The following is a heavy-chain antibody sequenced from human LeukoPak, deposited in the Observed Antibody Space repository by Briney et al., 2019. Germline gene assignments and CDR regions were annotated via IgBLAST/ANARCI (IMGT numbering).Heavy chain of an antibody. CDR2: IYYSGST. J-gene: IGHJ6*03. Sequence: SETLSLTCTVSAGSIRSYYWSWIRQPPGKGMEWIGYIYYSGSTNYNPSLKGRVTISADTSKNQFSLKLRSVTAADTAVYFCARVGGTHPYYYYYMDVWGKGTTVTVSS. V-gene: IGHV4-59*13. D-gene: IGHD1-1*01. CDR3: ARVGGTHPYYYYYMDV. CDR1: AGSIRSYY.